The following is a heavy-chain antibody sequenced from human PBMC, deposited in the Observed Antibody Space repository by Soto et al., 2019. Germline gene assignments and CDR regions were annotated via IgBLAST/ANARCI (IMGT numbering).Heavy chain of an antibody. V-gene: IGHV3-48*03. CDR3: ARTGNRVRKPPTYYYYGMDV. CDR2: ISSSGSTR. J-gene: IGHJ6*02. Sequence: GGSLRLSCAASGFTFSSYELNWVRQAPGKGLEWVSYISSSGSTRYYADSVKGRFTISRDNAKNSLYLQMNSLRAEDTAVYYCARTGNRVRKPPTYYYYGMDVWGQGTTVTVSS. CDR1: GFTFSSYE.